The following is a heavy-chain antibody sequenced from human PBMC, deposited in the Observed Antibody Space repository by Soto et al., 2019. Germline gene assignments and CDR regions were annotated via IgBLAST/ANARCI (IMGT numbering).Heavy chain of an antibody. CDR1: GGSFSGYY. Sequence: QVQLQQWGAGLLKPSETLSLTCAVYGGSFSGYYWSWIRQPPGKGLEWIGEINHSGSTNYNPSLKSXXXXXXXXXXXXXXXXXXXXXXXXXXXYYCARGAAAARTFFPYFDLWGRGTLVTVSS. J-gene: IGHJ2*01. CDR3: ARGAAAARTFFPYFDL. V-gene: IGHV4-34*01. CDR2: INHSGST. D-gene: IGHD6-13*01.